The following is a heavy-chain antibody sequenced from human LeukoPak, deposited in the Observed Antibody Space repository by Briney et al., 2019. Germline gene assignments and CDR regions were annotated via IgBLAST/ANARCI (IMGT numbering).Heavy chain of an antibody. V-gene: IGHV1-46*01. CDR2: INPSGGST. CDR1: GYTFTSYY. Sequence: VASVKVSCKASGYTFTSYYMHWVRQAPGQGLEWMGIINPSGGSTSYAQKFQGRVTITRNTSISTAYMELSSLRSEDTAVYYCARGISRVEWLLNPELGYWGQGTLVTVSS. J-gene: IGHJ4*02. D-gene: IGHD3-3*01. CDR3: ARGISRVEWLLNPELGY.